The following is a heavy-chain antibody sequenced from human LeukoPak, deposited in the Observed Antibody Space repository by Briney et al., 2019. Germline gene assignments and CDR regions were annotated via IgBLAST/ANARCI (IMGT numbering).Heavy chain of an antibody. D-gene: IGHD2-15*01. CDR3: AKESSPNVVVVGFDY. V-gene: IGHV3-23*01. CDR2: ISGSSGIT. J-gene: IGHJ4*02. Sequence: PGGSLRLSCAASGFTFSSYAMIWLRQAPGKGLECVSAISGSSGITYYADSVKGPFTISRDNSKNTLYLQMNSLRAEDTAVYYCAKESSPNVVVVGFDYWGQGTLVTVSS. CDR1: GFTFSSYA.